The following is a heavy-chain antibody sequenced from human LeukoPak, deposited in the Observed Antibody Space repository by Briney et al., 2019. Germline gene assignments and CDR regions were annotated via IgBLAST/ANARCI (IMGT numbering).Heavy chain of an antibody. Sequence: SVKVSCKASGGTFSSYAISWVRQAPGQGLEWMGGIIPIFGTANYAQKFQGRVTITADESTSTAYMELSSLRSEDTAVYYCARGGYNWNYAIADWGQGTLVTVSS. J-gene: IGHJ4*02. V-gene: IGHV1-69*13. CDR2: IIPIFGTA. CDR3: ARGGYNWNYAIAD. D-gene: IGHD1-7*01. CDR1: GGTFSSYA.